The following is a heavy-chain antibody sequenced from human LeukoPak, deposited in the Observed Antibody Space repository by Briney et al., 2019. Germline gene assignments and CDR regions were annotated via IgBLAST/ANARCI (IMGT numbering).Heavy chain of an antibody. Sequence: SETLSLTCTVSGGSISSYYCSWIRQPPGTGLEWIGFISYSGSTNFNPSLKGRVTISVDPSKNQFLLKLSSVAAADTAVYYCAREGTAGTNLNWFDPWGQGTLVTVSS. CDR1: GGSISSYY. D-gene: IGHD1-1*01. V-gene: IGHV4-59*01. CDR3: AREGTAGTNLNWFDP. CDR2: ISYSGST. J-gene: IGHJ5*02.